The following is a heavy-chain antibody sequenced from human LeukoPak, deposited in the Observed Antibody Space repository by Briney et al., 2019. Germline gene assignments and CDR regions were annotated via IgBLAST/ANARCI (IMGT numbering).Heavy chain of an antibody. V-gene: IGHV4-39*07. CDR3: ARDSSRSGYYRFDY. CDR2: IYYTGST. J-gene: IGHJ4*02. CDR1: GGSISSSNYY. D-gene: IGHD3-22*01. Sequence: PSETLSLTCTVSGGSISSSNYYWGWIRQPPGKGLEWIGSIYYTGSTDYNPSLKSRVTISVDTSKNQFFLKLSSVTAADTAVYYCARDSSRSGYYRFDYWGQGTLVTVSS.